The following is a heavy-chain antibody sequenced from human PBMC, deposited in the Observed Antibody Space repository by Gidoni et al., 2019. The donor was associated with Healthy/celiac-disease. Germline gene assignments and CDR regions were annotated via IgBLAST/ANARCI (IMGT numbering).Heavy chain of an antibody. CDR1: GYTFTSSD. V-gene: IGHV1-8*01. CDR3: ARGLVKYQLLFHSSWFDP. D-gene: IGHD2-2*01. CDR2: MNPNSGNT. Sequence: QVQLVQSGAEVKKPGASVKVSCKASGYTFTSSDINWVRQATGQGLEWMGWMNPNSGNTGYAQKFQGRVTMTRNTSISTAYMELSSLRSEDTAVYYCARGLVKYQLLFHSSWFDPWGQGTLVTVSS. J-gene: IGHJ5*02.